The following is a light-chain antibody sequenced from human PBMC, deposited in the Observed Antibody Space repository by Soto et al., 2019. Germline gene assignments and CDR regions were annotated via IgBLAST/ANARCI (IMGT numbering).Light chain of an antibody. CDR1: NSNVGSNT. Sequence: QSVLTQPPSASGTPGQRVTISCSGSNSNVGSNTVNWYQQLPGTAPRLLIYSNNQRPSGVPDRFSGSKSGTSASLAISGLHSEDETDYYCATWDDSLNGWVFGGGTKLTVL. CDR2: SNN. CDR3: ATWDDSLNGWV. J-gene: IGLJ3*02. V-gene: IGLV1-44*01.